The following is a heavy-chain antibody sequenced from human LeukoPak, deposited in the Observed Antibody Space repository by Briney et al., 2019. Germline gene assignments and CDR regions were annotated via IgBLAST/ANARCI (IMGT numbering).Heavy chain of an antibody. J-gene: IGHJ4*02. CDR3: GKDMVFGYYYGSGTNDY. V-gene: IGHV3-48*03. CDR2: ISSSGSTI. D-gene: IGHD3-10*01. Sequence: PGGSLRLSCAASGFTFSSYEMNWVRQAPGKGLEWVSYISSSGSTIFYADSVKGRFTISRGNAKNSLYLQMNSLRAEDTAVYYCGKDMVFGYYYGSGTNDYWGQGTLVTVSS. CDR1: GFTFSSYE.